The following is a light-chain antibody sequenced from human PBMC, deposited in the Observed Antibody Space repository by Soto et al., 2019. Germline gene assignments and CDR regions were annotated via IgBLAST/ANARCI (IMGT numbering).Light chain of an antibody. J-gene: IGKJ1*01. V-gene: IGKV3-20*01. CDR3: QQYGGSPWT. CDR1: QSVSSNY. Sequence: EIALTRSPGTLSLSPGERATLSCRASQSVSSNYFAWYQQRRGQAPRLLLYGASSRATGVPDRFSGSGSGTDFTLTISRLEPEDFAVYYCQQYGGSPWTFGQGTKVEVK. CDR2: GAS.